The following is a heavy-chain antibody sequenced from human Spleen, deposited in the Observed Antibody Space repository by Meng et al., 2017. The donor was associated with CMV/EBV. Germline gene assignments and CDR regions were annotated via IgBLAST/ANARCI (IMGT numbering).Heavy chain of an antibody. D-gene: IGHD3-22*01. V-gene: IGHV3-9*01. CDR1: GFTFDDYA. Sequence: SLKISCAASGFTFDDYAMHWVRQAPGKGLEWVSGISRNSGSIGYADSVKGRFTISRDNAKNSLYLQMNSLRAEDTALYYCAKGRYYDSSGYLIDYWGQGTLVTVSS. CDR2: ISRNSGSI. J-gene: IGHJ4*02. CDR3: AKGRYYDSSGYLIDY.